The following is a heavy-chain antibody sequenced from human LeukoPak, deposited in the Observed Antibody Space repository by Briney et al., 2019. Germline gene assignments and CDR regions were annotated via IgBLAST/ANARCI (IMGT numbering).Heavy chain of an antibody. D-gene: IGHD3-10*01. CDR2: INHSGST. CDR3: ARGRRYYYGSGSYYNVSAGLALDY. V-gene: IGHV4-34*01. Sequence: SETLSLTCAVYGGSFSGYYWSWIRQPPGKGLEWIGEINHSGSTNYNPSLKSRVTISVDTSKNQFSLKLSSVTAADTAVYYCARGRRYYYGSGSYYNVSAGLALDYWGQGTLVTVSS. CDR1: GGSFSGYY. J-gene: IGHJ4*02.